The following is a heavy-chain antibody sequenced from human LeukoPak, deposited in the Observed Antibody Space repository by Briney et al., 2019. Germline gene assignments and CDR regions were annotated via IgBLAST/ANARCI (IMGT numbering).Heavy chain of an antibody. CDR1: GFSFSSYA. D-gene: IGHD3-22*01. CDR2: ISASGGST. Sequence: GGSLRLSCAASGFSFSSYAMTWVRQAPGKGLEWISGISASGGSTYYADSVKGRFTISRDNSKNTLYLQMNSLRAEDTAVYYCARDTSRVRYYDSSGYYTVDYFDYWGQGTLVTVSS. CDR3: ARDTSRVRYYDSSGYYTVDYFDY. J-gene: IGHJ4*02. V-gene: IGHV3-23*01.